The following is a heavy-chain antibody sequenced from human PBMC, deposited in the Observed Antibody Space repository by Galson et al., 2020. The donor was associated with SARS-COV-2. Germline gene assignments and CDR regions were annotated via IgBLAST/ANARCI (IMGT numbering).Heavy chain of an antibody. V-gene: IGHV1-18*01. J-gene: IGHJ6*02. CDR1: GYTFTSIG. CDR2: ISGYNGYT. CDR3: ARDQSGSFYNYYYGMDV. D-gene: IGHD1-26*01. Sequence: ASVKVSCEASGYTFTSIGFSWVRQAPGQGLEWMGWISGYNGYTQYADKFQGRVTMTTDTSTSTAYMELTNLRSDDTAVYYCARDQSGSFYNYYYGMDVWGQGTTVKVSS.